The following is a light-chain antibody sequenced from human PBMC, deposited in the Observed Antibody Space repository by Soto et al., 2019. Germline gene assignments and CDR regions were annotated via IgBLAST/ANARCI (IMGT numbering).Light chain of an antibody. CDR3: QQSYRSPPT. J-gene: IGKJ2*01. V-gene: IGKV1-39*01. Sequence: DIQMTQSPSALSAYVGDRDTITCRASQSIRNYLNWYQQKPGKAPKLLIYAASSLQSGVPSRFSGSVSGTYFTLTISSLQPDDFASYYCQQSYRSPPTFGQGTKREIK. CDR2: AAS. CDR1: QSIRNY.